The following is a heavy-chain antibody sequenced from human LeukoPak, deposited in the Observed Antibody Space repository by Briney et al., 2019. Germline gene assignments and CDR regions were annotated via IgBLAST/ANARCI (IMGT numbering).Heavy chain of an antibody. CDR2: ISAYNGNT. Sequence: ASVKVSCKASGYTFTSYGISWVRRAPGQGLEWMGWISAYNGNTNYAQKLQGRVTMTTDTSTSTACMELRSLRSDDTAVYYCARDLGYSSGWPGYYYYGMDVWGRGTTVTVSS. CDR3: ARDLGYSSGWPGYYYYGMDV. D-gene: IGHD6-19*01. CDR1: GYTFTSYG. V-gene: IGHV1-18*01. J-gene: IGHJ6*02.